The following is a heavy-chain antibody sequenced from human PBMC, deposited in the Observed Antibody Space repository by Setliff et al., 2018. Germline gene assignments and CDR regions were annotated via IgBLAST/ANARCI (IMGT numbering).Heavy chain of an antibody. CDR2: INAGNGNT. Sequence: ASVKVSCKASGYTFTSYAMHWVRQAPGQRLEWMGWINAGNGNTKYSQKLQGRVTMTTDTSTSTAYMELRSLRSDDTAVYYCAREAPYDILTGYYRGLLDYWGQGTLVTVSS. D-gene: IGHD3-9*01. J-gene: IGHJ4*02. V-gene: IGHV1-3*01. CDR3: AREAPYDILTGYYRGLLDY. CDR1: GYTFTSYA.